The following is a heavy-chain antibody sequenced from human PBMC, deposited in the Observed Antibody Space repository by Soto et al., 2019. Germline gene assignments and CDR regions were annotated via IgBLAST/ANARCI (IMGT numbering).Heavy chain of an antibody. CDR3: VRCFGSGRNWFDP. J-gene: IGHJ5*02. CDR1: GGSITTDNYY. D-gene: IGHD3-10*01. CDR2: IYYSGSA. Sequence: QVQLQESGPGLVEPSQTLSLTCTVSGGSITTDNYYWSWIRQPPGKGLEWIAYIYYSGSAYYNPTLKSRVILSVDPSKSQFALNLLSVTAADTAVYYCVRCFGSGRNWFDPWGQGTLVTVSS. V-gene: IGHV4-30-4*01.